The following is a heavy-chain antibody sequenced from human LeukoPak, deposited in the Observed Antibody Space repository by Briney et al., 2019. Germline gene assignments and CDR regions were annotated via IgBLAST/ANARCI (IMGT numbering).Heavy chain of an antibody. V-gene: IGHV3-66*03. CDR3: ARDRAWNYFDY. Sequence: GGSLRLSCAASGFTVNNNYMTWVRQAPGKGLEWVSVLYSNNITYYADSVKGRFTISRDSSKNTLYLQMNSLRAEDTAVYYCARDRAWNYFDYWGQGTLVTVSS. D-gene: IGHD3-3*01. CDR2: LYSNNIT. CDR1: GFTVNNNY. J-gene: IGHJ4*02.